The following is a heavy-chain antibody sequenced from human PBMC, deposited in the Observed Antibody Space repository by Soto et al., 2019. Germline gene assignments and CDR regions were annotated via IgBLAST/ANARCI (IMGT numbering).Heavy chain of an antibody. CDR3: ARDLGGIAAAADY. CDR2: INPNSGGT. CDR1: GYTFTGYY. D-gene: IGHD6-13*01. V-gene: IGHV1-2*04. J-gene: IGHJ4*02. Sequence: QVQLVQSGAEVKKPGASVKVSCKASGYTFTGYYMHWVRQAPGQGLEWMGWINPNSGGTNYAQKFQGCVTMTRETSISTADMELSRLRSDDTAVYYCARDLGGIAAAADYWGQGTLVTVSS.